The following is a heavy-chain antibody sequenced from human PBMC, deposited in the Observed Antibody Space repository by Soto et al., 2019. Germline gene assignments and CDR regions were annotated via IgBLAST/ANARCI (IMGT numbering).Heavy chain of an antibody. J-gene: IGHJ4*02. CDR1: GGSISSGGYY. V-gene: IGHV4-31*03. Sequence: SETLSLTCTVSGGSISSGGYYWILIRQHPGKGLEWIGYIYYSGSTYYNPSLKSRVTISVDTSKNQFSLKLSAVTAAATAVYSCASGITYYYDSSGPYYFDYWGQGTLVTVSS. CDR3: ASGITYYYDSSGPYYFDY. D-gene: IGHD3-22*01. CDR2: IYYSGST.